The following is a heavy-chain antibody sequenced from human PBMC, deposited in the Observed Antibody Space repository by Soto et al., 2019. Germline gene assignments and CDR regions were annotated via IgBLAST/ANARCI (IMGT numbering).Heavy chain of an antibody. V-gene: IGHV2-5*01. J-gene: IGHJ6*02. CDR3: ARTSALPLGYPHGMDV. CDR2: IYWNDDK. D-gene: IGHD7-27*01. Sequence: SGPTLVNPTQTLTLTCTFSGFSLSTSGVGVGWIRQPPGKALEWLALIYWNDDKRYSPSLKSRLTITKDTSKNQVVLTMTNMDPVDTATYYCARTSALPLGYPHGMDVWGQGTTVTV. CDR1: GFSLSTSGVG.